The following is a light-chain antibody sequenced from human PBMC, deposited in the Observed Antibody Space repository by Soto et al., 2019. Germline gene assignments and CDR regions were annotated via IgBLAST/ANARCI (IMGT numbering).Light chain of an antibody. CDR3: QQRSNWPPGST. CDR2: DAS. J-gene: IGKJ2*02. Sequence: EIVLTQSPATLSLSPGERATLSCRASQSVSSYLAWYQQKPGQAPRLLIYDASNRATGIPARFSGSGSGTDFTLINSSLEPEDFAVYYCQQRSNWPPGSTFGQGTKLEIK. V-gene: IGKV3-11*01. CDR1: QSVSSY.